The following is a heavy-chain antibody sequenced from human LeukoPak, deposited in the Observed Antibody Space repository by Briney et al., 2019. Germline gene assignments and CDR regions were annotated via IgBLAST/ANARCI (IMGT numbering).Heavy chain of an antibody. CDR1: GGSISSYY. CDR2: IYYSGST. Sequence: SETLSLTCTVSGGSISSYYWSWIRQPPGKGLEWIGYIYYSGSTNYNPSLKSRVTISVDTSKNQFSLKLSSVTAADTAVYYCARVRDRSSAFDIWGQGTMVTVSS. CDR3: ARVRDRSSAFDI. V-gene: IGHV4-59*01. J-gene: IGHJ3*02. D-gene: IGHD6-6*01.